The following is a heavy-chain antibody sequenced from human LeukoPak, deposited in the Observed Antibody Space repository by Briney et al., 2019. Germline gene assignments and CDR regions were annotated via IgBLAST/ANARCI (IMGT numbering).Heavy chain of an antibody. CDR1: GFTFSSYW. J-gene: IGHJ4*02. Sequence: GGSLRLSCAASGFTFSSYWMSWVRQAPGKGLEWVANIKQDGSEKYYVDSVKGRFTISRDNAKNSLYLQMNSLRAEDTAVYYCARDIIDSGYDLEELPLISDYWGQGTLVTVSS. V-gene: IGHV3-7*01. CDR2: IKQDGSEK. CDR3: ARDIIDSGYDLEELPLISDY. D-gene: IGHD5-12*01.